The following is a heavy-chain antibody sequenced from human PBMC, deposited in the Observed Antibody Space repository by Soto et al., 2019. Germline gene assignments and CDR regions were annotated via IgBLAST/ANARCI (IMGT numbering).Heavy chain of an antibody. CDR2: IGGSGGNT. Sequence: EVQLLESGGGLVQPGGSLRLSCAASGSIFNPYAMTWFRQAPGKGLEWVSAIGGSGGNTYYAASVKGRFTISKDNSKDTVDLEMNRLRVDDTAVYFCARVASDYINSADHWGQGILVTVSS. D-gene: IGHD4-4*01. CDR1: GSIFNPYA. J-gene: IGHJ4*02. V-gene: IGHV3-23*01. CDR3: ARVASDYINSADH.